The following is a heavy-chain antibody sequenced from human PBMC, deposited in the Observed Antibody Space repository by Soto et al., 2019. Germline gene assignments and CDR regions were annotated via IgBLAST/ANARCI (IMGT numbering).Heavy chain of an antibody. D-gene: IGHD1-1*01. J-gene: IGHJ3*02. Sequence: QLQLQESGPGLVKPSETLSLTCTVSGGSISSSSYYWGWIRQPPGKGLEWIGSIYYSGSTYYNPSLKSRVTISVDTSKSQFSLKLSSLTAADTAVYYCATERRDGNRALIDAFDIWGQGTMVTVSS. V-gene: IGHV4-39*01. CDR3: ATERRDGNRALIDAFDI. CDR1: GGSISSSSYY. CDR2: IYYSGST.